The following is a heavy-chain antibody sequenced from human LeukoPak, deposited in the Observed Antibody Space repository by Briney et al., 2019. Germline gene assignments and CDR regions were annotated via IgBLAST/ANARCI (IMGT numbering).Heavy chain of an antibody. J-gene: IGHJ4*02. CDR2: ISYDGSNK. Sequence: GRSLRLSCAASGFTFSSYAMHWVRQAPGKGLEWVAVISYDGSNKYYADSVKGRFTISRDNSKNTLYLQMNSLRAEDTAAYYCARDLTPLGGYSSGWFHFDYWGQGTLVTVSS. CDR1: GFTFSSYA. D-gene: IGHD6-19*01. V-gene: IGHV3-30*04. CDR3: ARDLTPLGGYSSGWFHFDY.